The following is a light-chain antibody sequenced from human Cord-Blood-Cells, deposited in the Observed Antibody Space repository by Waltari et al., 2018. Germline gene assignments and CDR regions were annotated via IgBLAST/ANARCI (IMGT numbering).Light chain of an antibody. Sequence: NFMLPHPHSVSESPGKTVTLSCTRSSGSIASNYLQWCQQRQGSSPTTVIYEDNKRPSGGPDRFAGSIDSSSDSAALTITGRKTEDEADYYCQSYESSNHHMVFGGGTKLTVL. CDR3: QSYESSNHHMV. CDR1: SGSIASNY. V-gene: IGLV6-57*01. CDR2: EDN. J-gene: IGLJ2*01.